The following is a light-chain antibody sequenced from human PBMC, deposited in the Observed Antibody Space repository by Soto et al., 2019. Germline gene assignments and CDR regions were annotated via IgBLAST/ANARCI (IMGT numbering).Light chain of an antibody. J-gene: IGLJ2*01. V-gene: IGLV2-18*02. CDR3: SSYTSRSTVI. CDR1: TSDVGSYNR. CDR2: DVS. Sequence: QSALTQPPSVSGSPGQSVTISCTGTTSDVGSYNRVSWYQQPPGTAPKLMIYDVSNRPSGVPDRFSGSKSGNTASLTISGLQAEDEADYYCSSYTSRSTVIFGGGTKVTVL.